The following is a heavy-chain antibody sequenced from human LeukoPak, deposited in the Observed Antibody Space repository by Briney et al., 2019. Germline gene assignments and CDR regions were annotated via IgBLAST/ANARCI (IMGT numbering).Heavy chain of an antibody. Sequence: WASVKVSCKASGGTFSSYAISWVRQAPGQGLEWMGGIIPIFGTANYAQKFQGRVTITADESTSTAYMELSSLRSEDTAVYYCARDGVCSGGSCYPDYWGQGTLVTVSS. D-gene: IGHD2-15*01. CDR2: IIPIFGTA. CDR3: ARDGVCSGGSCYPDY. CDR1: GGTFSSYA. J-gene: IGHJ4*02. V-gene: IGHV1-69*01.